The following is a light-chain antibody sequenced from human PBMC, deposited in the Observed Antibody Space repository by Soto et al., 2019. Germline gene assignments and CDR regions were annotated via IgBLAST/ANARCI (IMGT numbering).Light chain of an antibody. CDR1: SGDVGAYDF. CDR2: DVS. CDR3: VSFTVNYSYV. Sequence: LTQPASVSGSPGQSITISCTGTSGDVGAYDFVSWYQHHPGKAPRLVIYDVSRRPAGASDRFSGSKSGSTASLTISSLQAEDEADYYCVSFTVNYSYVFGNGTKVTVL. J-gene: IGLJ1*01. V-gene: IGLV2-14*01.